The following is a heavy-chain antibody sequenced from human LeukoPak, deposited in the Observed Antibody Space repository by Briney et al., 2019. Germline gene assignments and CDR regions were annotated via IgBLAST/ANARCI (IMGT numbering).Heavy chain of an antibody. J-gene: IGHJ1*01. V-gene: IGHV1-69*13. Sequence: SVKVSCKASGGTFSSYAISRVRQAPGQGLEWMGGIIPIFGTANYAQKLQGRVTITADESTSTAYMELSSLRSEDTAVYYCARDVEGSGSYLFQHWGQGTLVTVSS. CDR2: IIPIFGTA. CDR1: GGTFSSYA. CDR3: ARDVEGSGSYLFQH. D-gene: IGHD3-10*01.